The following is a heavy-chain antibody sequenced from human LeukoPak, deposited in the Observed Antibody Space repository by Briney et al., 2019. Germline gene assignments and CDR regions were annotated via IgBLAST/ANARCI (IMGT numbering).Heavy chain of an antibody. D-gene: IGHD3-22*01. Sequence: GASVKVSCKASGYTFTSYYMHWVRQAPGQGLEWMGIINPSGGSTSYAQKFQGRVTMTRDTSTSTVYMELSSPRSEDTAVYYCARSSYYDSSGYYNFDYWGQGTLVTVSS. V-gene: IGHV1-46*01. J-gene: IGHJ4*02. CDR1: GYTFTSYY. CDR3: ARSSYYDSSGYYNFDY. CDR2: INPSGGST.